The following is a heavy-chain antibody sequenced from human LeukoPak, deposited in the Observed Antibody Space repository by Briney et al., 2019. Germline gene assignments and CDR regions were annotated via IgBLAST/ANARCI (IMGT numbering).Heavy chain of an antibody. CDR1: GYTFTSYG. V-gene: IGHV1-18*01. D-gene: IGHD6-13*01. CDR2: ISAYNGNT. Sequence: ASVKVSCKASGYTFTSYGISWVRQAPRQGLEWTGWISAYNGNTNYAQKLQGRVTMTTDTSTSTAYMELRSLRSDDTAVYYCARESIAAAGDAFDIWGQGTMVTVSS. J-gene: IGHJ3*02. CDR3: ARESIAAAGDAFDI.